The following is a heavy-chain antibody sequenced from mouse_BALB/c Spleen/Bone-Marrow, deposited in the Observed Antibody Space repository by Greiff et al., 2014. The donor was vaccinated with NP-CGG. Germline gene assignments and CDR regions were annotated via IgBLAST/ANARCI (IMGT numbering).Heavy chain of an antibody. D-gene: IGHD2-10*02. J-gene: IGHJ2*01. CDR2: IYPGDGDT. Sequence: QVQLQQSGAELVRPGSSVKISCKASGYAFSSYWMNWVKQRPGQGLEWIGQIYPGDGDTNYNGKFKDKATLTADKSSSTAYMQLSSLTSEDSAVYFCARQYGNYFDYWGQGTTLTVSS. V-gene: IGHV1-80*01. CDR3: ARQYGNYFDY. CDR1: GYAFSSYW.